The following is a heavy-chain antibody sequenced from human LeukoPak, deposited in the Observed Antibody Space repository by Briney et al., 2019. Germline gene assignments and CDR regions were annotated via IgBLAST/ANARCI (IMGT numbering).Heavy chain of an antibody. CDR2: IYYSGST. J-gene: IGHJ3*02. Sequence: PSETLSLTCTVSGGSISSYYWSWIRQPPGKGLEWIGYIYYSGSTNYNPSLKSRVTISVDTSKNQFSLKLSSVTAADTAVCYCARVGAGTYYYGSGGAFDIWGQGTMVTVSS. CDR3: ARVGAGTYYYGSGGAFDI. CDR1: GGSISSYY. D-gene: IGHD3-10*01. V-gene: IGHV4-59*01.